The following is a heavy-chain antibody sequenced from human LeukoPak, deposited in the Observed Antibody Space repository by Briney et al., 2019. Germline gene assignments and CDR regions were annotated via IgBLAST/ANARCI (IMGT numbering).Heavy chain of an antibody. V-gene: IGHV4-59*01. D-gene: IGHD5-12*01. CDR3: ARFSVHSGYDY. CDR1: GGSISSYY. CDR2: IHYSGST. J-gene: IGHJ4*02. Sequence: SETLSLTCTVSGGSISSYYWSWIRQPPGKGLEWIGYIHYSGSTNYNPSLKSRVTISVDTSKNQLSLKLTSVSAADTAVYYCARFSVHSGYDYWGQGTLVTVSS.